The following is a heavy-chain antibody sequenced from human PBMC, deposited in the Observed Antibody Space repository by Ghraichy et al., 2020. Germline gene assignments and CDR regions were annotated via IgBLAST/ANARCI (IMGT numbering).Heavy chain of an antibody. CDR2: TYYRSKWYN. CDR1: GDSVSSNSAA. Sequence: SQTLSLTCVISGDSVSSNSAAWNWIRQSPSRGLEWLGRTYYRSKWYNDYAVSVKSRITINPDTSKNQFSLQLNSVTPEDTAVYYCARDISYSSSSGGYYYYGMDVWGQGTTVTFSS. CDR3: ARDISYSSSSGGYYYYGMDV. V-gene: IGHV6-1*01. J-gene: IGHJ6*02. D-gene: IGHD6-6*01.